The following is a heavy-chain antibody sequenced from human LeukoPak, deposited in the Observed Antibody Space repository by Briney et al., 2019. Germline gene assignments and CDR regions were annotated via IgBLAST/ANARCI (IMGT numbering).Heavy chain of an antibody. Sequence: SQTLSLTCTVSGGSISSYYWSWIRQPPGKGLECIGYIYNSGSTNYNPSLKSRVSISVDTSKNQFSLKLSSVTAADTAVYYCARSAIDAFDIWGQGTMVTVSS. CDR2: IYNSGST. CDR1: GGSISSYY. CDR3: ARSAIDAFDI. V-gene: IGHV4-59*08. D-gene: IGHD6-25*01. J-gene: IGHJ3*02.